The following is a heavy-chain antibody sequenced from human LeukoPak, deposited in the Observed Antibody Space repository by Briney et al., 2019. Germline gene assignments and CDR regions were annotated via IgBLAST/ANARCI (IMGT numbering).Heavy chain of an antibody. V-gene: IGHV4-34*01. CDR2: INHSGST. J-gene: IGHJ4*02. D-gene: IGHD2-2*01. Sequence: SETLSLTCAVYGGSFSGYYWSLIRQPPGKGLEWIGEINHSGSTNYNPSLKSRVTISVDTSKNQFSLKLSSVTAADTAVYYCARGSGRGIVVVPAATYYFDYWGQGTLVTVSS. CDR1: GGSFSGYY. CDR3: ARGSGRGIVVVPAATYYFDY.